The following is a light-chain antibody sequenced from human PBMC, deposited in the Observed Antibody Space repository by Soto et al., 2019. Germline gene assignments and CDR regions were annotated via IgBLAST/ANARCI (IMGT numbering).Light chain of an antibody. V-gene: IGLV2-14*01. J-gene: IGLJ2*01. CDR1: SSDVGGYDY. CDR2: DIS. Sequence: QSALTQPASVSGSPGQSITISCTGTSSDVGGYDYVSWYQQHPGKAPKLMIYDISTRPSGVSDRFSGSKSANTASLTISGLQAEDEADYYCSSFTASNTEVFGGGTKVTVL. CDR3: SSFTASNTEV.